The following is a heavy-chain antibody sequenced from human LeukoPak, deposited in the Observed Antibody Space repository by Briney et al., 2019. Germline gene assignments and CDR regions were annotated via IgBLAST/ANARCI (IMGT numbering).Heavy chain of an antibody. Sequence: EXLSLTCTVSGGSISSYYWSWIRQPAGKGLEWIGRIYTSGSTNYNPSLKSRVTMSIDTSKNQFSLKLSSVTAADTALYYCARDLAVAGIFDYWGQGTLVTVSS. CDR2: IYTSGST. D-gene: IGHD6-19*01. CDR1: GGSISSYY. J-gene: IGHJ4*02. CDR3: ARDLAVAGIFDY. V-gene: IGHV4-4*07.